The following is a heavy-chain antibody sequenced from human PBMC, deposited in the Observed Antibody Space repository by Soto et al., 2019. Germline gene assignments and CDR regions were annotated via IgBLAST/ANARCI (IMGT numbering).Heavy chain of an antibody. CDR2: ISYDGSTK. CDR1: GFTFSNYG. D-gene: IGHD2-21*02. J-gene: IGHJ4*02. V-gene: IGHV3-30*18. Sequence: GGSLRLSCAASGFTFSNYGMHWVRQAPGKGLEWVADISYDGSTKHYVDSVRARFTISRDNSKSTLYLQMNSLRAEDTAVYYYAKAGGTCGVDCYSDFWGQGSLVTVS. CDR3: AKAGGTCGVDCYSDF.